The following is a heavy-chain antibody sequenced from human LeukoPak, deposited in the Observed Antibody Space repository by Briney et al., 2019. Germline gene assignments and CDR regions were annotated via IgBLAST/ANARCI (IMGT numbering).Heavy chain of an antibody. Sequence: ASVKVSCKASGYTFTSYGISWVRQAPGQGLEWMGWISAYNGNTNYAQKLQGRVTMTTDTSTSTAYMELRSLRSDDTAVYHCARVLTPGHAFDIWGQGTMVTVSS. CDR3: ARVLTPGHAFDI. V-gene: IGHV1-18*01. J-gene: IGHJ3*02. D-gene: IGHD3-10*01. CDR1: GYTFTSYG. CDR2: ISAYNGNT.